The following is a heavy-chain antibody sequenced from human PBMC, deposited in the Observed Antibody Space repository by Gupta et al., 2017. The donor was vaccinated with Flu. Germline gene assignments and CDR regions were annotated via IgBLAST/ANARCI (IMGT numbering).Heavy chain of an antibody. V-gene: IGHV2-5*01. CDR1: FSLSTTGVG. J-gene: IGHJ4*02. D-gene: IGHD5-12*01. CDR2: IYWNGDQ. CDR3: AHSPDSGYDPYYFDY. Sequence: FSLSTTGVGVGWIRQTPGKALEWLALIYWNGDQRYRPSLRNRLTITKDTSKNQVVLTIHNMDPVDAATYYCAHSPDSGYDPYYFDYWGQGTLVTVSS.